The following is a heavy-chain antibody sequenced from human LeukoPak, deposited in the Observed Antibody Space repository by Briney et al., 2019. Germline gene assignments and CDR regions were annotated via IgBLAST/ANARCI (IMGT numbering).Heavy chain of an antibody. V-gene: IGHV3-30-3*01. CDR3: AKAAGVGYCSGGSCYSIDY. J-gene: IGHJ4*02. Sequence: GGSLRLSCAASGFTFSSSAMHWVRQAPDKGLEWVAVISYDGSNKYYADSVKGRFTISRDNSKNTLYLQMNSLRAEDTAVYYCAKAAGVGYCSGGSCYSIDYWGQGTLVTVSS. D-gene: IGHD2-15*01. CDR1: GFTFSSSA. CDR2: ISYDGSNK.